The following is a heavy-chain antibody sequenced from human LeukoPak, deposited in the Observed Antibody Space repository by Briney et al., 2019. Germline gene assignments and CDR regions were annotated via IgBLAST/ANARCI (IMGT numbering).Heavy chain of an antibody. J-gene: IGHJ4*02. V-gene: IGHV3-48*03. CDR3: ARSYCSGGSCYLGY. Sequence: GGSMRLSCAASGFTFSSYEMNWVRQAPGKGLEWVSYISSSGSTIYYADSVKGRLTISRDNAKDSLYLQMNSLRAEDTAVYYCARSYCSGGSCYLGYWGQGTLVTVSS. CDR1: GFTFSSYE. D-gene: IGHD2-15*01. CDR2: ISSSGSTI.